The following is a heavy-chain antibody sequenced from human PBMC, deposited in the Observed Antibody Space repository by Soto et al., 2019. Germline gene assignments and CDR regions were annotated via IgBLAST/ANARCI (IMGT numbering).Heavy chain of an antibody. CDR1: GYTFTGYY. CDR2: INPSSGGT. D-gene: IGHD2-15*01. V-gene: IGHV1-2*04. J-gene: IGHJ4*02. Sequence: ASVKVSCKASGYTFTGYYMHWVRQAPGQGLEWMGWINPSSGGTNYAQKFQGWVTMTRDTSISTAYMELSRLRSDDTAVYYCATARGGYCSGGSCYSFDFPGQGILVTVSS. CDR3: ATARGGYCSGGSCYSFDF.